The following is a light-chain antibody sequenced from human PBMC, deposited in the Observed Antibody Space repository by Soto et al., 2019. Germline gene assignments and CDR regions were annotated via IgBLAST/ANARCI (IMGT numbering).Light chain of an antibody. CDR1: SSDVGGYNY. Sequence: QSVLTQPASVSGSPGQSITISCSGSSSDVGGYNYVSWYQQHPGNAPKLLIYDVINRPSGISNRFSGSKSGNTASLTISGLQAADEADYFCCSYTSTTALVVFGGGTKVTVL. CDR3: CSYTSTTALVV. CDR2: DVI. V-gene: IGLV2-14*01. J-gene: IGLJ2*01.